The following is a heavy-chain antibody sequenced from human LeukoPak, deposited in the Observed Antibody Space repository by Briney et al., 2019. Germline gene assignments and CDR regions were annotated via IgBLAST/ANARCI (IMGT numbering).Heavy chain of an antibody. V-gene: IGHV1-18*01. CDR3: ARGLQETLAWLKSLSAFDI. J-gene: IGHJ3*02. Sequence: GASVKVSCKASGYTFTSYGISWVRQAPGQGLEWMGWISAYNGNTNYAQKLQGRVTMNTDTSTSTGYMELRSLRSDDTAVYYCARGLQETLAWLKSLSAFDIWGQGTMVTVSS. CDR2: ISAYNGNT. D-gene: IGHD5-24*01. CDR1: GYTFTSYG.